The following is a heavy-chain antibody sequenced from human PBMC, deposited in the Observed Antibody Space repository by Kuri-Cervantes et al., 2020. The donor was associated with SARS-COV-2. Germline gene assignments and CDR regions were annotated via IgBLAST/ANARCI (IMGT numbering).Heavy chain of an antibody. J-gene: IGHJ4*02. D-gene: IGHD4-11*01. Sequence: GESLKISCAASGFTFSTYAMRWVRHPPGKGLEWVSGISDCGGSAHYADSVKGRFIISRDISKNTLYLQMNSLRAEDTAVYYCAEAGYSNRLSIWGQGTLVTVSS. CDR2: ISDCGGSA. V-gene: IGHV3-23*01. CDR3: AEAGYSNRLSI. CDR1: GFTFSTYA.